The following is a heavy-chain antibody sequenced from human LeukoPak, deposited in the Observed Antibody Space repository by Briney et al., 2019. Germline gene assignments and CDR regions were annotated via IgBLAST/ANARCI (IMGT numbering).Heavy chain of an antibody. CDR3: ARTRSGGPYYHYYMDV. Sequence: WASVKVSCKASGYTFTSYYMHWVRQAPGQGLEWMGIINPSGGSTSYAQKLQGRVTMTRDMSTSTAYMELRSLRSDDTAVYYCARTRSGGPYYHYYMDVWGKGTTVTVSS. CDR2: INPSGGST. V-gene: IGHV1-46*01. CDR1: GYTFTSYY. D-gene: IGHD2-15*01. J-gene: IGHJ6*03.